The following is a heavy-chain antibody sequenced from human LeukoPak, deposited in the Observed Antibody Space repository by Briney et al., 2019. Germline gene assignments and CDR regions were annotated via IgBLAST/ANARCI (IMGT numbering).Heavy chain of an antibody. D-gene: IGHD2-2*02. J-gene: IGHJ4*02. CDR2: IYSGGTI. V-gene: IGHV3-53*01. Sequence: GGSLRLSCAASGFSVSRNYMSWVRQAPGKGLEWVSVIYSGGTIYYAASVKGRFTISRDNSKNTLYLQMNSLRAEDTAVYYCARVECSSSSCYTFDYWGQGTLVTVSS. CDR3: ARVECSSSSCYTFDY. CDR1: GFSVSRNY.